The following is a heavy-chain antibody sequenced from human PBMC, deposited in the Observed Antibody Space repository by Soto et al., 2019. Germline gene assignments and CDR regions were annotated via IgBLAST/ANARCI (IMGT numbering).Heavy chain of an antibody. CDR1: GFTFSSYD. CDR3: ARASWRGQGVTIYYYYYMDV. Sequence: GGSLRLSCAASGFTFSSYDMHWVRQATGKGLEWVSAIGTAGDTYYPGSVKGRFTISRENAKNSLYLQMNSLRAGDTAVYYCARASWRGQGVTIYYYYYMDVWGKGTTVTVSS. CDR2: IGTAGDT. V-gene: IGHV3-13*01. J-gene: IGHJ6*03. D-gene: IGHD3-10*01.